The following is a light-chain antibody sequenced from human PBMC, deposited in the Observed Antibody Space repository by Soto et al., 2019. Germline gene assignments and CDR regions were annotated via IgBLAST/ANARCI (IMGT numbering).Light chain of an antibody. Sequence: EIVMTQSPATLSVSPGERATLSCRASQSVSSNLAWYQQKPGQGPRLLIYGASDRATGIRDRVSGSGSGTDFTITISRLEPEDLAVYYCQQYGSSGTFGQGTKVDIK. CDR1: QSVSSN. J-gene: IGKJ1*01. CDR2: GAS. CDR3: QQYGSSGT. V-gene: IGKV3-20*01.